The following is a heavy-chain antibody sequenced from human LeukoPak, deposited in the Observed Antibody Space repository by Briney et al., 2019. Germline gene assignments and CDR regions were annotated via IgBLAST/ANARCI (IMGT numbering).Heavy chain of an antibody. D-gene: IGHD3-22*01. V-gene: IGHV4-59*02. CDR2: IYDSGNT. Sequence: SETLSLTCTVSGGSVSSWYWSWIRQPPGKGLEWIGYIYDSGNTNYNPSLKSRVTISVDTSKNQFSLKLSSVTAADTAVYYCARLYDSSGYYYDYFDYWGQGTLVTVSS. CDR3: ARLYDSSGYYYDYFDY. CDR1: GGSVSSWY. J-gene: IGHJ4*02.